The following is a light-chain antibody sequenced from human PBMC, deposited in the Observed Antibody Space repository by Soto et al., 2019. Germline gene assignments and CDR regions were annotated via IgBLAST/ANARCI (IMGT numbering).Light chain of an antibody. J-gene: IGLJ2*01. V-gene: IGLV9-49*01. Sequence: QLVLTQPPSASASPGASVTLTCTLSSGYSNYKVDWYQQRPGKGPRFVMRVGTGGIVGSKGDGIPDRFSVLGSGLNRYLTIKNIQEEDESDYHCGADHGSGSNFVVVFGGGTQLTVL. CDR2: VGTGGIVG. CDR3: GADHGSGSNFVVV. CDR1: SGYSNYK.